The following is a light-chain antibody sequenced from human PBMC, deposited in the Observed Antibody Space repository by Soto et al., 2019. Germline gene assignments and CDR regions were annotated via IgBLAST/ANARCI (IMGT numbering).Light chain of an antibody. CDR1: SSNVGSYKL. CDR3: TSYGGRDNLI. Sequence: QSALTQPASVSGSPGQSITISCTGTSSNVGSYKLVSWYQQHPGKAPKLMIFEVNKRPSGVSNRFSGSKSGNTASLTVSGLQADDEADYYCTSYGGRDNLIFGGGTKLTVL. CDR2: EVN. V-gene: IGLV2-23*02. J-gene: IGLJ2*01.